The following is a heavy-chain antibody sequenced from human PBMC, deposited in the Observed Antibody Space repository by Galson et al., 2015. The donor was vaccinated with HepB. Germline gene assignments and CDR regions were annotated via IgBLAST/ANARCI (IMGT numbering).Heavy chain of an antibody. V-gene: IGHV1-46*04. CDR2: INPSGGST. CDR3: ARDLGYSYGYFAFDI. D-gene: IGHD5-18*01. J-gene: IGHJ3*02. CDR1: GYTFTSYD. Sequence: SVKVSCKASGYTFTSYDMHWVRQAPGQGLEWMGIINPSGGSTSYAQKLQGRVTMTRDTSTSTVYMELSSLRSEDTAVYYCARDLGYSYGYFAFDIWGQGTMVTVSS.